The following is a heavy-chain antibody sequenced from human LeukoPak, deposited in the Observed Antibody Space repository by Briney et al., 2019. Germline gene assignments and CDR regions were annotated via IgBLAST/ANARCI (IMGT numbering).Heavy chain of an antibody. D-gene: IGHD3-10*01. CDR2: ISGSGGST. Sequence: GGSLRLSCAASGFTFSRYAMSWVRQAPGKGLEWVSAISGSGGSTYYADSVKGRFTISRDNSKNTLYLQMNSLRAEDTAVYYCAKSPHMVSLYFDYWGQGTLVTVSS. V-gene: IGHV3-23*01. CDR1: GFTFSRYA. J-gene: IGHJ4*02. CDR3: AKSPHMVSLYFDY.